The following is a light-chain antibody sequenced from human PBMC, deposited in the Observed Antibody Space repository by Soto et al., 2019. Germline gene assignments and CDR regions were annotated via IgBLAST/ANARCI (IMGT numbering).Light chain of an antibody. CDR1: SSNIGSNT. CDR3: AAWDDSLNGRV. J-gene: IGLJ1*01. Sequence: QSVLTQPPSASGTPGQRVTISCSGSSSNIGSNTVNWYQQLPGTAPKLLIYSNNQRPSGVPDRFSGSKSGTSASLAISGLQYEDEAAYYCAAWDDSLNGRVFGTGTKLTVL. V-gene: IGLV1-44*01. CDR2: SNN.